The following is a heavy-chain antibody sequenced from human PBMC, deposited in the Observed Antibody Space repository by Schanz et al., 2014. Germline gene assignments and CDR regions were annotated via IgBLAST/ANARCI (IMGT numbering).Heavy chain of an antibody. CDR3: ARGVRIDY. Sequence: EVQLVESGGGLVQPGGSLRLSCAASGFIFSNSWMSWVRQAPGKGLEWVANVKQDGSEKYYVDSVKGRFTISRDNAKNSLYLHMNSLTAEDTAVYYCARGVRIDYWGQGTLVTVSS. V-gene: IGHV3-7*01. CDR2: VKQDGSEK. CDR1: GFIFSNSW. J-gene: IGHJ4*02. D-gene: IGHD3-3*01.